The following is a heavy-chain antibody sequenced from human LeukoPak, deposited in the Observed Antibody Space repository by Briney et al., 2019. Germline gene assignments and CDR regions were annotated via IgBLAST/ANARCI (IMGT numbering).Heavy chain of an antibody. CDR3: TTGESMVGSTIHIRWAD. CDR1: GFTFSNAW. J-gene: IGHJ4*02. Sequence: PGGSLRLSCAASGFTFSNAWMTWVRQAPGKGLEWVGRIKSKTAGGTIDYAAPVKGRFTISRDDSKNTLYLQMNSLKTEDTAVYYCTTGESMVGSTIHIRWADWGQGALVTVSS. CDR2: IKSKTAGGTI. V-gene: IGHV3-15*01. D-gene: IGHD1-26*01.